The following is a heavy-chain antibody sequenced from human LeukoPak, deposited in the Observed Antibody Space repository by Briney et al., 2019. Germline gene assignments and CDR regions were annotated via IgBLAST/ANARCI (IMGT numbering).Heavy chain of an antibody. CDR2: IYYSGST. V-gene: IGHV4-59*01. Sequence: KTSETLSLTCTVSGASISNYYWTWIRQPPGKGLEWIGYIYYSGSTNYNPSLKSRVTISVDTSKNQFSLKLSSVTAADTAVYYCARGGYSSSWYHTKTGSYYYMDVWGKGTTVTVSS. CDR3: ARGGYSSSWYHTKTGSYYYMDV. CDR1: GASISNYY. J-gene: IGHJ6*03. D-gene: IGHD6-13*01.